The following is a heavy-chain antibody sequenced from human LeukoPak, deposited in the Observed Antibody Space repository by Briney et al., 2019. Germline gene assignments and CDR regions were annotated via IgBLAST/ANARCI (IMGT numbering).Heavy chain of an antibody. D-gene: IGHD3-22*01. CDR3: ARGPHERSGYPDD. Sequence: ASVKVSCKVSGYTLTELSMHWVRQAPGKGLEWMGGFDPEDGETIYTQKFQGRVTMTTDTSTSTAYMELRSLRSDDTAVYYCARGPHERSGYPDDWGQGTLVTVSS. CDR1: GYTLTELS. CDR2: FDPEDGET. J-gene: IGHJ4*02. V-gene: IGHV1-24*01.